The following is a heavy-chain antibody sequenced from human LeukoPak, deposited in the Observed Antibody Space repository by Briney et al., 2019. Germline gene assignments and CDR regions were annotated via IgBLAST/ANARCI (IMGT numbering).Heavy chain of an antibody. CDR3: ARRYNWNGVDAFDI. Sequence: GASVKVSCKASGGTFSSYAISWVRQAPGQGLEWMGRIIPILGIANYAQKFQGRVTITADKSTSTAYMELSSLRSEDTAVYYCARRYNWNGVDAFDIWGQGTMVTVSS. CDR1: GGTFSSYA. D-gene: IGHD1-20*01. CDR2: IIPILGIA. V-gene: IGHV1-69*04. J-gene: IGHJ3*02.